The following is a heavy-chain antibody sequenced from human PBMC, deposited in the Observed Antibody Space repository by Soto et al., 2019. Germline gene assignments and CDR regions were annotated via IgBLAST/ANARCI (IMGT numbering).Heavy chain of an antibody. V-gene: IGHV3-43*01. CDR3: AKDKGDGYNFSDY. CDR1: GFTFDDYT. J-gene: IGHJ4*02. CDR2: ISWDGGST. D-gene: IGHD5-12*01. Sequence: GGSLRLSCAASGFTFDDYTMHWVRQAPGKGLEWVSLISWDGGSTYYADSVKGRFTISRDNSKNSLYLQMNSLRTEDTALYYCAKDKGDGYNFSDYWGQGTLVTVSS.